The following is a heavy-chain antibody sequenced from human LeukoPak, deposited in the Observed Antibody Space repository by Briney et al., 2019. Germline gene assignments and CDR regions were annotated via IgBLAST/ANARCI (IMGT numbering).Heavy chain of an antibody. V-gene: IGHV3-30*02. J-gene: IGHJ4*02. Sequence: GGSLTLSCAASGFTFSSYDMLWVRQAPGKGLEWVAFIRYDGSNKYNVDSVRGRFTISRDNSKNTLYLQINGLIAEDTAVYYCAKSTSSWFTFDYWGQGTLVTVSS. CDR2: IRYDGSNK. CDR1: GFTFSSYD. D-gene: IGHD6-13*01. CDR3: AKSTSSWFTFDY.